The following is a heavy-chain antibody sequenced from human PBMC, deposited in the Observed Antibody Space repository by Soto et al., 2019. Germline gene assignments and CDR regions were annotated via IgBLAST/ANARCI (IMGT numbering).Heavy chain of an antibody. Sequence: PGESLKISCKGSGYSFTSYWISWVRQMPGKGLEWMGRIDPSDSYTNYSPSFQGHVTISADKSISTAYLQWSSLKASDTAMYYCARGTVTTDYYYGMDVWGQGTTVTVSS. D-gene: IGHD4-4*01. V-gene: IGHV5-10-1*01. J-gene: IGHJ6*02. CDR3: ARGTVTTDYYYGMDV. CDR2: IDPSDSYT. CDR1: GYSFTSYW.